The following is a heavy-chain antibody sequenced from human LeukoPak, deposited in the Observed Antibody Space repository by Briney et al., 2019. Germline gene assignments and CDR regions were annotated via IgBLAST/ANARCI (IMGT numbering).Heavy chain of an antibody. V-gene: IGHV3-30-3*01. CDR3: ARVGYYASGPFSYFDY. Sequence: PGGSLRLSCAASGFILSDYNMHWVRQAPGKGLEWVAVISYDGSNEYYADSVKGRFTISRDNSKNTLYLQMNSLSVEDTAVYYCARVGYYASGPFSYFDYWGQGTLVTVSS. CDR2: ISYDGSNE. D-gene: IGHD3-10*01. J-gene: IGHJ4*02. CDR1: GFILSDYN.